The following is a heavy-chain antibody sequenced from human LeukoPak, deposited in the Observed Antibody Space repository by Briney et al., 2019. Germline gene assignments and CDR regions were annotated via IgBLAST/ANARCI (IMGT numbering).Heavy chain of an antibody. D-gene: IGHD3-16*01. CDR3: ATARKGGYYYYGMDV. Sequence: ASVKVSCKVSGYTLTELSMHWVRQAPGKGLEWMGGFDPEDGETIYAQKFQGRVTMAEDTSTDTAYMELSGLRSEDTAVYYCATARKGGYYYYGMDVWGQGTTVTVSS. V-gene: IGHV1-24*01. CDR1: GYTLTELS. J-gene: IGHJ6*02. CDR2: FDPEDGET.